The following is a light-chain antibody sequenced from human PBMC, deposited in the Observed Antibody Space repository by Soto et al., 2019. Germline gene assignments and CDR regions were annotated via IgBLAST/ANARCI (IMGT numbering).Light chain of an antibody. CDR3: QSYDSSLSGSGV. J-gene: IGLJ1*01. Sequence: QSVLTQSPSVSGAPGQRVTISCTGSSSNIGAGYDVHWYQQVPGTAPKLLIYGNINRPSGVPDRFSGSKSGTSASLAITGLQAEDEADYYCQSYDSSLSGSGVFGTGTKVTVL. V-gene: IGLV1-40*01. CDR2: GNI. CDR1: SSNIGAGYD.